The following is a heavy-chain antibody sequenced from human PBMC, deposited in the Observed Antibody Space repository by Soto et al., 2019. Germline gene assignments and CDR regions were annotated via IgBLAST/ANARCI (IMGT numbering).Heavy chain of an antibody. Sequence: QVQLVQSGAEVKKRGSSVKVSCKASGGTFSSYAIRWMRQAPGQGLEWMGGIIPIFGTANYAQKFQGRVTITAVESTSTAHMELRSLTSKDTAVYYCARDEGDFWSGYYFDYWGQGTLVTVSS. J-gene: IGHJ4*02. CDR1: GGTFSSYA. V-gene: IGHV1-69*01. CDR2: IIPIFGTA. CDR3: ARDEGDFWSGYYFDY. D-gene: IGHD3-3*01.